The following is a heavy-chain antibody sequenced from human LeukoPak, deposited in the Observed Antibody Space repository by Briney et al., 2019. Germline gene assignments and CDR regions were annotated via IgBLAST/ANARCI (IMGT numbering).Heavy chain of an antibody. V-gene: IGHV4-59*08. J-gene: IGHJ4*02. CDR3: ARHGGSYSYDY. D-gene: IGHD1-26*01. Sequence: SETLSLTCTVSGVSISSYYWSWIRQPPGRGLEWIGYIYNSGSTIYNPPLKSRVTISVDTSKSQFSLKLSSVTAADTAVYYCARHGGSYSYDYWGQGTLVTVSS. CDR2: IYNSGST. CDR1: GVSISSYY.